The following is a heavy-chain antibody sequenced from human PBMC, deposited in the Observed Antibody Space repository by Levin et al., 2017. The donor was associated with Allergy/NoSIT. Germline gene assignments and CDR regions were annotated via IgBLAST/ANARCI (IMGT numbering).Heavy chain of an antibody. CDR2: LSGSGGGT. D-gene: IGHD1-14*01. J-gene: IGHJ4*02. CDR1: GFTFSSYA. V-gene: IGHV3-23*01. Sequence: ETLSLTCAASGFTFSSYAMSWVRQAPGKGLEWVSSLSGSGGGTYYADSVKGRFSISRDNSKNTLYLQMNSLRAEDTAVYYCAKFVGTTDYFDYWGPGTLVTVSS. CDR3: AKFVGTTDYFDY.